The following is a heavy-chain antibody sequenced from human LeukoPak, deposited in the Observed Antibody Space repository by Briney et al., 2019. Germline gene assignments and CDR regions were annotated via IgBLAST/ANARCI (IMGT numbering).Heavy chain of an antibody. CDR1: LFTLRCYW. D-gene: IGHD6-19*01. CDR3: ARGPTRGSGFDY. Sequence: PGGALRLSCGAPLFTLRCYWGGSGRQAPGKGAGWVSTINSGGSTYYADSVKGRVTLSRDNSKNTLYLQMSRLRAEDTAVYYCARGPTRGSGFDYWGQGTLVTVSS. J-gene: IGHJ4*02. V-gene: IGHV3-23*01. CDR2: INSGGST.